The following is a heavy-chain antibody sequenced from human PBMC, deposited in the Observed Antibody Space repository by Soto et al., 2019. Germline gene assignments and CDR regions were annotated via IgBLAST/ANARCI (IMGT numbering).Heavy chain of an antibody. Sequence: EVQLVESGGGLVQPGGSLRLSCAASGFGVSNNYMSWVRQAPGKGLEWVSAINSGGNTYYADSVKGRFTISRDNSKXXVXVQMKSVGAEDTGVYYCARGGDSYGYGEYYYYGMDVWGQGTTVTVSS. CDR3: ARGGDSYGYGEYYYYGMDV. CDR1: GFGVSNNY. CDR2: INSGGNT. D-gene: IGHD5-18*01. V-gene: IGHV3-66*01. J-gene: IGHJ6*02.